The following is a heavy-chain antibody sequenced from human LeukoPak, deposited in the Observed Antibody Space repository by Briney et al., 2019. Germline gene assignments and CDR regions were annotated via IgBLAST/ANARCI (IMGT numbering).Heavy chain of an antibody. CDR1: GFTFSSFV. CDR3: ARDQNDLLLGLDY. D-gene: IGHD3-10*01. CDR2: ISSNGGTT. J-gene: IGHJ4*02. V-gene: IGHV3-64D*06. Sequence: GGSLRLSCSASGFTFSSFVLHWVRQAPGKGLEYVSAISSNGGTTYYADSVKGRFTISRDNSNNTLYLQMSSLRAEDTAVYYCARDQNDLLLGLDYWGQGTLVSVSS.